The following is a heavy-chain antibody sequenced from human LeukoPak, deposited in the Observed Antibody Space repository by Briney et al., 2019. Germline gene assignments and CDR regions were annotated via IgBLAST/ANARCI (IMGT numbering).Heavy chain of an antibody. Sequence: GGSLRLSCAASGFTFSSYSMNWVRQAPGKGLEWVSSISSSSSYIYYADSVKGRFTISRDNAKNSLYLQMNSLRAEDTAVYYCASLNRPGRDKGFDPWGQGTLVTVSS. CDR2: ISSSSSYI. CDR1: GFTFSSYS. D-gene: IGHD2/OR15-2a*01. V-gene: IGHV3-21*01. J-gene: IGHJ5*02. CDR3: ASLNRPGRDKGFDP.